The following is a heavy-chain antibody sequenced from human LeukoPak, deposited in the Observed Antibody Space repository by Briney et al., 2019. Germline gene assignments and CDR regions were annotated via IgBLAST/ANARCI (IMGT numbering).Heavy chain of an antibody. CDR2: FDPEKGET. J-gene: IGHJ4*02. D-gene: IGHD3-22*01. Sequence: GASVKVSCKVSGYTLTELSMHWVRQAPGKGFEWMGRFDPEKGETIYAQKFQGRVTMTEDTSTDTAYMELSSLRSEDTAVYYCARLPDYDNSVYTSSIDYWGQGTLVTVSS. V-gene: IGHV1-24*01. CDR3: ARLPDYDNSVYTSSIDY. CDR1: GYTLTELS.